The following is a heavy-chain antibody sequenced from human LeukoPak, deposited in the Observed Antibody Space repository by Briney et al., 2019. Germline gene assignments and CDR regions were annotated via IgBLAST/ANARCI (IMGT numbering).Heavy chain of an antibody. CDR3: ARRSHGDWFHFDR. CDR2: LYYDGSP. D-gene: IGHD3/OR15-3a*01. Sequence: TSETLSLTCSVSGGSISGYYWNWIRQPPGNAREWIVYLYYDGSPNYHPSLKGRVTISLDTSGDQFSLRLSSVTAADTAVYLRARRSHGDWFHFDRWGRGTLVTVSS. V-gene: IGHV4-59*01. CDR1: GGSISGYY. J-gene: IGHJ2*01.